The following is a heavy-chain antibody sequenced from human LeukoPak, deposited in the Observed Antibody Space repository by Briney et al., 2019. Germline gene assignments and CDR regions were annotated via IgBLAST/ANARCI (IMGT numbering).Heavy chain of an antibody. J-gene: IGHJ4*02. V-gene: IGHV3-15*07. CDR3: TTMAGIVGAKYFDY. CDR1: GFTFSSYS. Sequence: PGGSLRLSCAASGFTFSSYSMNWVRQAPGKGLEWVGRIKGKTDDGTTDYAAPVKGRFTLSRDDSKNTLFLQMNSLKIEDTAVYYCTTMAGIVGAKYFDYWGQGILVTVSS. D-gene: IGHD1-26*01. CDR2: IKGKTDDGTT.